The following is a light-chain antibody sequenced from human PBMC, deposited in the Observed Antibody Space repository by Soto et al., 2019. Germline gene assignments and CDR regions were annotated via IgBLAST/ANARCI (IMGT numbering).Light chain of an antibody. V-gene: IGLV3-21*02. CDR1: NIGSKS. Sequence: SYELTQPPSVSVAPGQTARITCGGNNIGSKSVHWYQQKPGQAPVLVVYDDSDRPSWIPERFSGSNSGNTATLTISRVEAGDEADYYCQVWDSSSDHPYVFGTGTKLTVL. CDR2: DDS. J-gene: IGLJ1*01. CDR3: QVWDSSSDHPYV.